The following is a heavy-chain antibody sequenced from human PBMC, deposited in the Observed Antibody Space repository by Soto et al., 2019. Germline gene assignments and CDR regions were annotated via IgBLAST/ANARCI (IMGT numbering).Heavy chain of an antibody. V-gene: IGHV4-4*02. CDR2: MYHNGST. J-gene: IGHJ5*02. CDR3: ARRYHTAVAGIVLAP. Sequence: QVQLQESGPGLVKPSGTLSLTCAVSGGSISSSNWWRWVRQPPGKGLEWIVGMYHNGSTNYNPSLTSRVTISVDKSKRQFSMKLSSVTAADTAVYYCARRYHTAVAGIVLAPWGQGTLVTVSS. D-gene: IGHD6-19*01. CDR1: GGSISSSNW.